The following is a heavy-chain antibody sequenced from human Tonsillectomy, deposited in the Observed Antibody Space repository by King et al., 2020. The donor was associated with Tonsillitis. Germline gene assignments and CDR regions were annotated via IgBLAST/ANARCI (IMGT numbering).Heavy chain of an antibody. J-gene: IGHJ6*04. V-gene: IGHV4-59*08. CDR3: ARHVRMWALDV. Sequence: VQLQESGPGLVKPSETLSLTCTVSSDSISGYYWSWIRQPPGKGLEWIAYIYSSGSTNYNPSLKSRVTISVDTYKNQFSLKLSFVSAADTAVYYCARHVRMWALDVWGKGTTVIVSS. CDR2: IYSSGST. CDR1: SDSISGYY. D-gene: IGHD2-8*01.